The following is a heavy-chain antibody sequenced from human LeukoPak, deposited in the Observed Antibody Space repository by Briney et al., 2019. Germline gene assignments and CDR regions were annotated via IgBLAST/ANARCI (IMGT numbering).Heavy chain of an antibody. J-gene: IGHJ3*02. CDR1: GFTFDDYA. CDR2: ISWNSGTT. D-gene: IGHD3-10*01. V-gene: IGHV3-9*01. Sequence: GGSLRLSCAASGFTFDDYAMYWVRQAPGKGLEWVSVISWNSGTTGYADSVKGRFTISRDNAKNSLYLQMNSLRAEDTAWYYCAKDKSAMVRGVGDAFDIWGQGTMVTVSS. CDR3: AKDKSAMVRGVGDAFDI.